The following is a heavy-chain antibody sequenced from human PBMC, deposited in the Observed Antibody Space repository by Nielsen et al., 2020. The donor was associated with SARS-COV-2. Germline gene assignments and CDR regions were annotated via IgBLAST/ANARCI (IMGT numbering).Heavy chain of an antibody. CDR3: ARDASSRLLAAAGPTIGAFDI. CDR1: GFTFSSYS. V-gene: IGHV3-21*01. D-gene: IGHD6-13*01. CDR2: ISSSSSYI. J-gene: IGHJ3*02. Sequence: GGSLRLSCAASGFTFSSYSMNWVRQAPGKGLEWVSSISSSSSYIYYADSVKGRFTISRDNSKNTLYLQMNSLRAEDTAVYYCARDASSRLLAAAGPTIGAFDIWGQGTMVTVSS.